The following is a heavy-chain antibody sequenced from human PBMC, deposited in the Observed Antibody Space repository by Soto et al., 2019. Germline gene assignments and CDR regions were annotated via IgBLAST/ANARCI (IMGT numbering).Heavy chain of an antibody. D-gene: IGHD6-13*01. V-gene: IGHV3-21*06. Sequence: EVQLVESGGGLAKPGGSLRLSCAASGFTFSSYNMYWVRQAPGKGLEWVSFISSGSEYIYYADSVNGRFNISRDNAKNSLYLQMNSLRGEDTAVYYCTRVRQLVPDWFDPWGQGTLVTVSS. CDR1: GFTFSSYN. J-gene: IGHJ5*02. CDR2: ISSGSEYI. CDR3: TRVRQLVPDWFDP.